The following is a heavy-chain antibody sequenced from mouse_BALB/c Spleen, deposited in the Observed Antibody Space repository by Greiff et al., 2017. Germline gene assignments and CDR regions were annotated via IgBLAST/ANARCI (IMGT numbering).Heavy chain of an antibody. CDR3: TYGYDAWFAY. CDR2: IYPSDSYT. V-gene: IGHV1-69*02. D-gene: IGHD2-2*01. Sequence: QVHLQQPGAELVRPGASVKLSCKASGYTFTSYWINWVKQRPGQGLEWIGNIYPSDSYTNYNQKFKDKATLPVDKSSSTAYMQLSSPTSEDSAVYYCTYGYDAWFAYWGQGTLVTVSA. CDR1: GYTFTSYW. J-gene: IGHJ3*01.